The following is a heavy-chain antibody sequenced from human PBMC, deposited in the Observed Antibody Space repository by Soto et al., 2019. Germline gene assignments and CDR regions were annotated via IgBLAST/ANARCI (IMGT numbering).Heavy chain of an antibody. J-gene: IGHJ5*02. D-gene: IGHD2-15*01. CDR1: GYTFINYD. V-gene: IGHV1-8*01. Sequence: QVQLVQSGAEVKKPGASVKVSCKASGYTFINYDINWVRQAAGQGLEWMGWMNPYSGNTDYAQKFQGRVTMTRDISISTAYMELSSLRSEDTAVYYCARRMSHCSGAGCYVVWLDPWGQGTLVTVSS. CDR3: ARRMSHCSGAGCYVVWLDP. CDR2: MNPYSGNT.